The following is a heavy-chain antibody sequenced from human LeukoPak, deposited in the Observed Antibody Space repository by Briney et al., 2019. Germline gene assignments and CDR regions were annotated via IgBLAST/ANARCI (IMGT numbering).Heavy chain of an antibody. J-gene: IGHJ4*02. CDR2: ISYDGSNK. CDR1: GFTFSSYG. CDR3: AKGGVSSSWYGVY. V-gene: IGHV3-30*18. D-gene: IGHD6-13*01. Sequence: GGSLRLSCAASGFTFSSYGMHWVRQAPGKGLEWVAVISYDGSNKYYADSVKGRFTISRDNSKNTLYLQMNSLRAEDTAVYYCAKGGVSSSWYGVYWGQGTLVTVSS.